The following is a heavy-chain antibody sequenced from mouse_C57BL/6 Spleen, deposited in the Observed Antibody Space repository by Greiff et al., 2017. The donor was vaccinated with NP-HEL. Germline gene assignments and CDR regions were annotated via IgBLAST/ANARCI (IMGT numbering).Heavy chain of an antibody. CDR1: GFTFSSYA. V-gene: IGHV5-4*01. Sequence: EVMLVESGGGLVKPGGSLKLSCAASGFTFSSYAMSWVRQTPEKRLEWVATISDGGSYTYYPDNVKGRFTISRDNAKNNLYLQMSHLKSEDTAMYYCARDWNYGSSFFDYRGQGTTLTVSS. CDR2: ISDGGSYT. CDR3: ARDWNYGSSFFDY. D-gene: IGHD1-1*01. J-gene: IGHJ2*01.